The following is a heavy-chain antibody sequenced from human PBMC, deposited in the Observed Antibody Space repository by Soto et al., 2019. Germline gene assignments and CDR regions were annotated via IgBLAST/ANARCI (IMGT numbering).Heavy chain of an antibody. CDR1: GFTFSDHY. CDR3: ARGDVDTVAQADY. J-gene: IGHJ4*02. D-gene: IGHD5-12*01. CDR2: ISSSGDYR. Sequence: PGGSLRLSCTASGFTFSDHYMSWIRQAPGKGLEWVSYISSSGDYRNYADSVKDRFTISRDNTKHSLYLQMNSLRAEDMAVYYCARGDVDTVAQADYWGQGTLVTVSS. V-gene: IGHV3-11*03.